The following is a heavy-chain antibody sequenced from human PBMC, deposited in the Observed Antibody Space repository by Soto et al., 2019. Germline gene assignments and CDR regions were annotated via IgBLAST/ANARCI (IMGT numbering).Heavy chain of an antibody. D-gene: IGHD3-22*01. V-gene: IGHV3-30-3*01. CDR1: GFTFSSYA. CDR2: ISYDGSNK. CDR3: ARAYYYYDSRAFDY. Sequence: GGSLRLSCAASGFTFSSYAMHWVRQAPGKGLEWVTVISYDGSNKYYADSVKGRFTISRDNSKNTLYLQMNSLRAEDTAVYYCARAYYYYDSRAFDYWGQGTLVTVSS. J-gene: IGHJ4*02.